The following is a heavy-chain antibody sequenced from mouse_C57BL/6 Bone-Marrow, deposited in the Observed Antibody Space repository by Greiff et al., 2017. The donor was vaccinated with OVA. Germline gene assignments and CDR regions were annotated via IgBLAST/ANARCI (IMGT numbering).Heavy chain of an antibody. V-gene: IGHV1-64*01. D-gene: IGHD1-1*01. CDR1: GYTFTSYW. Sequence: VQLQQPGAELVKPGASVKLSCKASGYTFTSYWMHWVKQRPGQGLEWIGMIHPNSGSTNYNEKFKSKATLTVDKSSSTAYMQLSSLTSEDSAGDYCARFGYYYGSPPWYCDVWGTGTTVTVSA. CDR2: IHPNSGST. CDR3: ARFGYYYGSPPWYCDV. J-gene: IGHJ1*03.